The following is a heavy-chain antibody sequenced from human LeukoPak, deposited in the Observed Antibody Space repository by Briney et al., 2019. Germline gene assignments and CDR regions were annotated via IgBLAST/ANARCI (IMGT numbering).Heavy chain of an antibody. D-gene: IGHD2-15*01. CDR1: GFTFSSYA. Sequence: GRSLRLSCAASGFTFSSYAMHWVRQAPGKGLEWVAVISYDGSNKYYADSVKGRFTISRDNSKNTLYLQMNSLRAEDTAVYYCARDHRYCSGGSCYYMDVWGKGTTVTVSS. CDR2: ISYDGSNK. V-gene: IGHV3-30*04. J-gene: IGHJ6*03. CDR3: ARDHRYCSGGSCYYMDV.